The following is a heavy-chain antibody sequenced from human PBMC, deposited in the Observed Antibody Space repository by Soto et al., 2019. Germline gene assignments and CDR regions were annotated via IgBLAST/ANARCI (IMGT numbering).Heavy chain of an antibody. Sequence: EVQLLESGGDLVQPGGSLRLSCAASGFAFNTYAMTWVRQSPGKGLEWVSCITNSGGSTYFADSVKGRFTISRDNSKSTLYLQMSSLCAEDTAVYYCARGGPRDGYSDLDYWGPGTQVTVSS. CDR1: GFAFNTYA. D-gene: IGHD5-18*01. J-gene: IGHJ4*02. V-gene: IGHV3-23*01. CDR3: ARGGPRDGYSDLDY. CDR2: ITNSGGST.